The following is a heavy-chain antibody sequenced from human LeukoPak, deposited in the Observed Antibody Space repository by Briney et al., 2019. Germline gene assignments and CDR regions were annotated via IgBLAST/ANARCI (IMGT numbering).Heavy chain of an antibody. V-gene: IGHV1-8*03. Sequence: ASVRVFCKASGYTFTNYDINWVRQAPGQGLEWMGWMNPYSGNTAYAQKFQGRVTINWNTSITTAYMELSSLRAEGTAVYYCARGGIGGGSYYYYMDVWGEGTTVIVSS. CDR3: ARGGIGGGSYYYYMDV. CDR1: GYTFTNYD. J-gene: IGHJ6*03. CDR2: MNPYSGNT. D-gene: IGHD3-3*01.